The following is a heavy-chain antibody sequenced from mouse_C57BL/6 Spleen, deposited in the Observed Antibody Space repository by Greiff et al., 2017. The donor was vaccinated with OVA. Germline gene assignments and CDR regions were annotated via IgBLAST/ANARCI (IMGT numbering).Heavy chain of an antibody. J-gene: IGHJ3*01. CDR3: ARFGYYGSSYRIAY. Sequence: QVQLQQPGAELVRPGSSVKLSCKASGYTFTSYWMDWVKQRPGQGLEWIGNIYPSDSETHYNQKFKDKATLTVDKSSSTAYMQLSSLTSEDSAVYYCARFGYYGSSYRIAYWAKGLWSLSLQ. D-gene: IGHD1-1*01. CDR2: IYPSDSET. V-gene: IGHV1-61*01. CDR1: GYTFTSYW.